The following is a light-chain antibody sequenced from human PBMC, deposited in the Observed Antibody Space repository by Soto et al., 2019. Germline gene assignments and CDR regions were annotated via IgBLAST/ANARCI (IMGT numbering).Light chain of an antibody. CDR2: SNN. CDR3: AAWDDSLNGYV. V-gene: IGLV1-44*01. CDR1: SSNIGSNT. Sequence: QSVLTQPPSASGTPGQRVTISCSGSSSNIGSNTVNWYQQLPGTAPKLLIYSNNQRPSGVPDRFSGSKSGTSASLAISGLQSEDDAYYYCAAWDDSLNGYVFGTGTKFTVL. J-gene: IGLJ1*01.